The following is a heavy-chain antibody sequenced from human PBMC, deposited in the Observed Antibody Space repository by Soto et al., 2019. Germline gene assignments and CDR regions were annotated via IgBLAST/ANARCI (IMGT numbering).Heavy chain of an antibody. J-gene: IGHJ4*02. V-gene: IGHV3-9*01. Sequence: EVQLVESGGGLVQPGRSLRLSCAASGFTFDDYPMHWVRQAPGKGLEWVSGISWNSGSIGYADSVKGRFTISRDNAKNSLYLQMNSLRAEDTALYYCAKDKWELSYYFDYWGQGTLVTVSS. CDR1: GFTFDDYP. CDR3: AKDKWELSYYFDY. CDR2: ISWNSGSI. D-gene: IGHD1-26*01.